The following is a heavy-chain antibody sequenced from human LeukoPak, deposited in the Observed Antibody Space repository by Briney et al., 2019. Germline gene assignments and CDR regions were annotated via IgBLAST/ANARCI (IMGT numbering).Heavy chain of an antibody. CDR3: AKDSTVVVPAAIMGYFDY. D-gene: IGHD2-2*01. V-gene: IGHV3-23*01. J-gene: IGHJ4*02. Sequence: RGSLRLSCAASGFTFSSYAMSWVRQAPGKGLEWVSAISGSGGSTYYADSVKGRFTISRDNSKNTLYLQMNSLRAEDTAVYYCAKDSTVVVPAAIMGYFDYWGQGTLVTVSS. CDR2: ISGSGGST. CDR1: GFTFSSYA.